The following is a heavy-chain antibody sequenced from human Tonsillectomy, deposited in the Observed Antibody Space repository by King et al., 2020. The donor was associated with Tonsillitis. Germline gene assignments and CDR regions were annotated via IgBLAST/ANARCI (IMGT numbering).Heavy chain of an antibody. CDR1: GYTFTGYY. V-gene: IGHV1-2*02. CDR2: INPNSGAA. D-gene: IGHD3-10*01. J-gene: IGHJ6*02. CDR3: ARDLGYITMLRGARGKGMYV. Sequence: QLVQSGAEVKKPGASVKVSCKASGYTFTGYYMHWVRQAPGQGLEWMGWINPNSGAANFAQKYQGRVTMTRDTSIYTAYMELSTLRSDDTAVYYCARDLGYITMLRGARGKGMYVWGQGTTVTVSS.